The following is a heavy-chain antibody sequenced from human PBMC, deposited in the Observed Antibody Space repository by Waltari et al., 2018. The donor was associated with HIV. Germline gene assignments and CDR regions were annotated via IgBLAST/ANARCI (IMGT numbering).Heavy chain of an antibody. Sequence: QVQLVQSGAEVKKLGSSVRVSGRTSDDTFNNFGITWVRQASGPGLEWTGVTIPDFGTATVGPEFQGRLCIIEDGSTATAFMELSSLRPDDTAEYVCSRFKSVGRRGDYFFDYWGQGSLIIVSS. D-gene: IGHD4-17*01. CDR1: DDTFNNFG. CDR2: TIPDFGTA. CDR3: SRFKSVGRRGDYFFDY. J-gene: IGHJ4*02. V-gene: IGHV1-69*12.